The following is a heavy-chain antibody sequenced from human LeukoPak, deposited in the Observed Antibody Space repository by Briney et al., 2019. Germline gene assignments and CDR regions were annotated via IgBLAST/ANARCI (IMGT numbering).Heavy chain of an antibody. D-gene: IGHD4-17*01. CDR2: IKGDGSIT. Sequence: GGSLRLSCAASGFTFSSYWMHWVRQAPGKGLVWVSRIKGDGSITGYADSVKGRFTISRDNARNTLYLQMNSLRAEDTAVYYCAKDRPSSDYGGYWGQGTLVTVSS. CDR1: GFTFSSYW. J-gene: IGHJ4*02. CDR3: AKDRPSSDYGGY. V-gene: IGHV3-74*01.